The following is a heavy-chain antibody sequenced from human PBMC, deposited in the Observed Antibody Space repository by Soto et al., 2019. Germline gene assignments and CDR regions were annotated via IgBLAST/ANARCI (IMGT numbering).Heavy chain of an antibody. Sequence: SETLSLTWTVSGASVSNYYWSWIRQPAGRGLEWIGRVYSSGATNYNPSLNGRVTMSVDTSRNQFSLRLSSVTAEETAIYYCTKGPNWNYYYYGVDVWGQGTAVTVS. D-gene: IGHD1-1*01. CDR2: VYSSGAT. CDR3: TKGPNWNYYYYGVDV. V-gene: IGHV4-4*07. J-gene: IGHJ6*02. CDR1: GASVSNYY.